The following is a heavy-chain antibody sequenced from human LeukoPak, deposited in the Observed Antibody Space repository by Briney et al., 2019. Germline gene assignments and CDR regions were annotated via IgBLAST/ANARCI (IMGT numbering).Heavy chain of an antibody. J-gene: IGHJ4*02. CDR2: INHSGST. Sequence: PSETLSLTCAVYGGSFSGYYWSWIRQPPGKGLEWIGEINHSGSTNYNPSLKSRVTISVDTSKNQFSLKLSSVTAADTAVYYCARAPITIFGVVFDYWGQGTLVTVSS. V-gene: IGHV4-34*01. D-gene: IGHD3-3*01. CDR3: ARAPITIFGVVFDY. CDR1: GGSFSGYY.